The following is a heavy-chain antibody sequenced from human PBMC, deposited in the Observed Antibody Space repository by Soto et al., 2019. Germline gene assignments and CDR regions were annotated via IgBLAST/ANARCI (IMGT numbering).Heavy chain of an antibody. D-gene: IGHD4-17*01. CDR2: ISGSGGST. CDR1: GFTFSSYA. V-gene: IGHV3-23*01. J-gene: IGHJ6*03. CDR3: AKAFSTVTTLELIYYYYYMDV. Sequence: PGGSLRLSCAASGFTFSSYAMSWVRQAPGKGLEWVSAISGSGGSTYYADSVKGRFTISRDNSKNTLYLQMNSLRAEDTAVYYCAKAFSTVTTLELIYYYYYMDVWGEGTTVTVSS.